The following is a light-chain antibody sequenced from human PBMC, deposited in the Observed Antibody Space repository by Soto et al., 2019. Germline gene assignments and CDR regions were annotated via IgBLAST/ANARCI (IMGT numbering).Light chain of an antibody. CDR1: SSDVGGYNY. V-gene: IGLV2-14*01. J-gene: IGLJ1*01. Sequence: QSALTQPASVSGSPGQSITISCTGTSSDVGGYNYVSWYQQHPGKAPKLMIYEVSNRPSGVSNRFSGSKSGNTASLTISGLQAEDEADYYRSSYTSSSTVFGTGTKLTVL. CDR2: EVS. CDR3: SSYTSSSTV.